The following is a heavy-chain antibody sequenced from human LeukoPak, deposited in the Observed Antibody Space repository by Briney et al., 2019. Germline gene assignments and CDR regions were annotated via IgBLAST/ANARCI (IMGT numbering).Heavy chain of an antibody. Sequence: SETLSLTCNVSGGSITSHSWNWIRQSPGKGLEWIGYSYYSGTTNYSPSLKSRVTISLDTSKNQFSLKLSSVTAADTAVYYCARRAYSSSSKYYYYYMDVWGKGTTVTVSS. V-gene: IGHV4-59*08. CDR1: GGSITSHS. D-gene: IGHD6-6*01. J-gene: IGHJ6*03. CDR2: SYYSGTT. CDR3: ARRAYSSSSKYYYYYMDV.